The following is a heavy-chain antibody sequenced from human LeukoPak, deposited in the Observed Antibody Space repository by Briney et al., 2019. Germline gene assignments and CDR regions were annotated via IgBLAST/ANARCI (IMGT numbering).Heavy chain of an antibody. J-gene: IGHJ3*02. CDR2: VYYSGTT. V-gene: IGHV4-59*13. Sequence: SETLSLTCSVSGGSIHTYYWTWIRQPPGRGLEWIGNVYYSGTTYYNPSLKSRLTISVDTSKNQFSLKLNSVTAADTAVYFCARDCGGDSYLGAFDIWGQGTVVTVSS. D-gene: IGHD2-21*02. CDR1: GGSIHTYY. CDR3: ARDCGGDSYLGAFDI.